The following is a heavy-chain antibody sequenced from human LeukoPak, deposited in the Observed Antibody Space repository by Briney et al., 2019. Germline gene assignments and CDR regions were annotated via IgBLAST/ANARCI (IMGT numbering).Heavy chain of an antibody. CDR2: IFGADTT. CDR1: DFIVSDSH. V-gene: IGHV3-53*01. Sequence: GGSLRLSCAATDFIVSDSHMSWVRQAPGRGLEWVSVIFGADTTLYADSVKGRFTISRDNLQNTVNLQMNSLRDDDTAVYYCARGGEILDYWGQGTQVTVSS. D-gene: IGHD3-16*01. J-gene: IGHJ4*02. CDR3: ARGGEILDY.